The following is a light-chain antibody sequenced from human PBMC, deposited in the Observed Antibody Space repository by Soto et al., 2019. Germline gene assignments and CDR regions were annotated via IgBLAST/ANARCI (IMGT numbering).Light chain of an antibody. V-gene: IGKV3-11*01. CDR3: QQRSSWTALT. CDR1: QSVNSF. Sequence: ENVLTQSPGTLSLSPGERATLSCRASQSVNSFLAWYQHKPGQSPRLLIYDASTRATGIPDRFSGSGSGTDFTLTISSLEPEDVAVYYCQQRSSWTALTFGGGTKVDIK. CDR2: DAS. J-gene: IGKJ4*01.